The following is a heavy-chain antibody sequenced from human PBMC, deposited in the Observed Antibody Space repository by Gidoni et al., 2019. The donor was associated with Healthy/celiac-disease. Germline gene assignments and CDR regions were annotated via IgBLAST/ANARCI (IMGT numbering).Heavy chain of an antibody. D-gene: IGHD3-22*01. V-gene: IGHV4-34*01. Sequence: QVQLQKWGAGLLKPSETLSLTCAVYGGSFSGYYWSWIRQPPGKWLEWIGEINHSGSTNYNPSLKSRVTISVDTSKNQFSLTLSSVTAADTAVYYCARGRNYYDSSGYLKNAFDIWGQGTMVTVSS. CDR2: INHSGST. CDR3: ARGRNYYDSSGYLKNAFDI. CDR1: GGSFSGYY. J-gene: IGHJ3*02.